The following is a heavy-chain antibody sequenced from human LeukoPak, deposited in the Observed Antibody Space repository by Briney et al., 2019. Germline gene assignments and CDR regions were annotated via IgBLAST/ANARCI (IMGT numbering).Heavy chain of an antibody. D-gene: IGHD5-18*01. V-gene: IGHV3-21*01. CDR1: GFTFSSYS. CDR2: ISSRSSYI. J-gene: IGHJ6*03. CDR3: ARDATYSYGLYYYYYYYMDV. Sequence: GGSLRLSCAASGFTFSSYSMNWVRQALGKGLEWVSSISSRSSYIYYADSVKGRFTISRDNAKNTLYLQMNSLRAEDTAVYYCARDATYSYGLYYYYYYYMDVWGKGTTVTVSS.